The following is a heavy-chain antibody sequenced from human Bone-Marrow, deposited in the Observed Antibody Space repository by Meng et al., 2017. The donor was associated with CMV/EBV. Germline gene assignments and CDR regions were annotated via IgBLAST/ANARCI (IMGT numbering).Heavy chain of an antibody. CDR2: IYISGST. CDR1: GGSISDYY. V-gene: IGHV4-4*07. CDR3: ARGVNILSGYYYFDN. J-gene: IGHJ4*02. Sequence: VSGGSISDYYWNRIRQPAGKGLGWIGRIYISGSTNYNPSLRSQLTLSVDTSKNQFSLKLSSVTAADTAVYYCARGVNILSGYYYFDNWGQGILVTVSS. D-gene: IGHD3-9*01.